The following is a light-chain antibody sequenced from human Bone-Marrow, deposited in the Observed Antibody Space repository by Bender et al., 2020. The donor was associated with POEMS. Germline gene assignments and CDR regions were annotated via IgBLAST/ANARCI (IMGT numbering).Light chain of an antibody. J-gene: IGLJ3*02. CDR2: SSH. Sequence: QSVLTQPPSASGTPGQRVTISCSGGSSNIGAHAVNWYQHLPGTAPKLLNDSSHRRPSAVPDRFSGSSSGTSASLAISGLQSEDEADYYCAVWDDSLNGWVFGGGTKLTVL. V-gene: IGLV1-44*01. CDR1: SSNIGAHA. CDR3: AVWDDSLNGWV.